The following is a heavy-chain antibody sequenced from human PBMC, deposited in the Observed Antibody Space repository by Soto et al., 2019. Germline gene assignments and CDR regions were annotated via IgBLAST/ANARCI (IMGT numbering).Heavy chain of an antibody. Sequence: QVQLQQWGAGLLKPSETLSLTCAVYGGPFSGYYWSWIRQPPGKGLEWIGEINHSGSTNYNPSLKSRVTISVDTSKNQFSLKLSSVTAADTAVYYYARASIGGNWNYFDYWGQGTLVTVSS. CDR3: ARASIGGNWNYFDY. CDR1: GGPFSGYY. D-gene: IGHD1-20*01. CDR2: INHSGST. V-gene: IGHV4-34*01. J-gene: IGHJ4*02.